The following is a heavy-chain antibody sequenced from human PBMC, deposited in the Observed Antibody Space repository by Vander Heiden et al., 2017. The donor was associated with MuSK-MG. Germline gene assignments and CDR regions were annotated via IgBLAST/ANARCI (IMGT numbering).Heavy chain of an antibody. J-gene: IGHJ4*02. D-gene: IGHD3-10*01. CDR3: AKGSSGTYYSPPDY. CDR2: SGGST. Sequence: EVQLLESGGGLVQPGGSLRLSCAASGFTFSNYAMSWVRQAPGKGLEGVSGSGGSTYYADSVKGRFTISRDNSKNTLYLQMNSLRAEDTAIYYCAKGSSGTYYSPPDYWGQGTLVTVSS. CDR1: GFTFSNYA. V-gene: IGHV3-23*01.